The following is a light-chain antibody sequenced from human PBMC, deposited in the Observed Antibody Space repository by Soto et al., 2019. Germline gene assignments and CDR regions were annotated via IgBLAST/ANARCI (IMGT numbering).Light chain of an antibody. CDR2: DVS. V-gene: IGLV2-14*03. CDR1: SSDVGGYNY. Sequence: QSALTQPASVSGSPGQSITISCTGTSSDVGGYNYVSWYQQHPGKAPRFMVYDVSDRPSGVSNRFSGSKSGNTASLTISGLQAEDEADYYCSSYTATTTPHVVFGGGTKLTVL. CDR3: SSYTATTTPHVV. J-gene: IGLJ2*01.